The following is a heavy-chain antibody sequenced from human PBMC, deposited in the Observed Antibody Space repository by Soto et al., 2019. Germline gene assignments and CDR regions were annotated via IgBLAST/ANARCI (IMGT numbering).Heavy chain of an antibody. D-gene: IGHD3-3*01. CDR2: INHSGST. J-gene: IGHJ5*02. CDR1: GGSFSGYY. Sequence: SETLSLTCAVYGGSFSGYYWSWIRQPPGKGLEWIGEINHSGSTNYNPSLKSRVTISVDTAKNQFSLKLSSVTAADTAEYYCARGRSSYDFWSGYYTTSAWFDPWGQGTLVTVSS. V-gene: IGHV4-34*01. CDR3: ARGRSSYDFWSGYYTTSAWFDP.